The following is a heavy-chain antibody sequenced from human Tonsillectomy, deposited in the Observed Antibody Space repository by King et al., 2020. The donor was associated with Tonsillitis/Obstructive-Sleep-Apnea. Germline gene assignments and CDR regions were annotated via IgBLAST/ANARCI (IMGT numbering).Heavy chain of an antibody. CDR2: ITSSSSYT. CDR3: ARVDCSSTSCYPNFDY. Sequence: VQLVESGGGLVKPGGSLRLSCAASGFTFSDYYMSWIRQAPGKGLEWISYITSSSSYTNYADSVKGRFTISRDNAKNSLYLQMNSLRAEDTALYYCARVDCSSTSCYPNFDYWGQGTLVIVSS. CDR1: GFTFSDYY. J-gene: IGHJ4*02. D-gene: IGHD2-2*01. V-gene: IGHV3-11*05.